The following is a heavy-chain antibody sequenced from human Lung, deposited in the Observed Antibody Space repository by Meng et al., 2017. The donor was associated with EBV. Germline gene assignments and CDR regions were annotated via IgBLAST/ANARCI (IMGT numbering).Heavy chain of an antibody. CDR1: GDSVSSNSAA. J-gene: IGHJ4*02. CDR3: ARVAVGISSFDY. Sequence: QTQPQHSGPALVKPPQTLPPTCAISGDSVSSNSAAWNWIRQSPSRGLEWLGRTYYRSKWYNDYAVSVKSRITINPDTSKNQFSLQLNSVTPEDTAVYYCARVAVGISSFDYWGQGTLVTVSS. D-gene: IGHD1-26*01. CDR2: TYYRSKWYN. V-gene: IGHV6-1*01.